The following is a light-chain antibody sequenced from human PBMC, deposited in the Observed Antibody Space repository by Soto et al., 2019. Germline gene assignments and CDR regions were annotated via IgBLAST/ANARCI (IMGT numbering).Light chain of an antibody. CDR1: QSVSSY. J-gene: IGKJ1*01. Sequence: DIQMTQSPSSLSASVGDRVTVTCRASQSVSSYLNWYQQKPGKAPKLLIYAASILQSGVPSRFSGSGSGTDFTLTISSLQPEDFATYYCQQSSGTPQWTFGQGTKVEI. CDR3: QQSSGTPQWT. V-gene: IGKV1-39*01. CDR2: AAS.